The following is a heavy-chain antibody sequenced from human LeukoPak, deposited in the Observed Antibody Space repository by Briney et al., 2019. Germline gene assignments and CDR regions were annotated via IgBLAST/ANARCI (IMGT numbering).Heavy chain of an antibody. J-gene: IGHJ5*02. CDR1: GGSISSGGYY. CDR3: ARLGYCSSTSCSNNWFDP. D-gene: IGHD2-2*01. CDR2: IYHSGST. Sequence: SETLSLTCAVSGGSISSGGYYWSWIRQPPGKGLEWIGYIYHSGSTYYNPSLKSRVTISVDRSKNQFSLKLSSVTAADTAVYYCARLGYCSSTSCSNNWFDPWGQGTLVTVSS. V-gene: IGHV4-30-2*01.